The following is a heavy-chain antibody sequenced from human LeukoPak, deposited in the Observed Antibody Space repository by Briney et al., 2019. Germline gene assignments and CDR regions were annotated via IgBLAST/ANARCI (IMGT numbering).Heavy chain of an antibody. Sequence: GGSLRLSCTASTFTLNNYWMSWVRQAPGKGLEWVANTKQDGSEKYYVDSVKGRFTISRDNAKNSLYLQMNSLRVEDTAVYYCASRAGYTGSWSAFDYWGQGTLVTVSS. CDR2: TKQDGSEK. J-gene: IGHJ4*02. D-gene: IGHD6-13*01. CDR3: ASRAGYTGSWSAFDY. CDR1: TFTLNNYW. V-gene: IGHV3-7*05.